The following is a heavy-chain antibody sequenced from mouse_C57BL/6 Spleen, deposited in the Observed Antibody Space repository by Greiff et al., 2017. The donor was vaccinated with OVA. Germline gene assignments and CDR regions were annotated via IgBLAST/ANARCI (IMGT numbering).Heavy chain of an antibody. CDR3: ASEITTDY. D-gene: IGHD1-1*01. J-gene: IGHJ2*01. Sequence: VQLQQPGAELVKPGASVKLSCKASGYTFTSYWMHWVKQRPGQGLEWIGMIHPNSGSTNYNEKFKSKATLTVDKSSSTAYMPLSSLTSEDSAFSYCASEITTDYWRQGTTLTVSS. V-gene: IGHV1-64*01. CDR2: IHPNSGST. CDR1: GYTFTSYW.